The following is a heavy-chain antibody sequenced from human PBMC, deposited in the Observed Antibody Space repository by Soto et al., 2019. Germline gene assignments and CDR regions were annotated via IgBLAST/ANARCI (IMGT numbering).Heavy chain of an antibody. CDR3: ARGHSTSPNWFDP. J-gene: IGHJ5*02. Sequence: GGSLRLSCAASGFTFSNYWMSWVRQAPGKGLEWVANIKVDGSAKYYVDSVKGRFTISRDNAKNSLYLQMNSLRGEDTAVYYCARGHSTSPNWFDPWGQGTLVTVSS. CDR1: GFTFSNYW. CDR2: IKVDGSAK. V-gene: IGHV3-7*03. D-gene: IGHD6-6*01.